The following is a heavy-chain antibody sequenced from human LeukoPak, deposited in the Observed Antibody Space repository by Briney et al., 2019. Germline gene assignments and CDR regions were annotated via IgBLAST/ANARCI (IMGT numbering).Heavy chain of an antibody. CDR3: ARVGSSGWYVHPTLDY. CDR2: INPSNGDT. V-gene: IGHV1-2*02. J-gene: IGHJ4*02. Sequence: ASVKVSCKASGYTFSGYYIHWVRQAPGHGREWMAWINPSNGDTNYAQKCQGRVTMTRDTSISTAYMELTRLISDDTAVYYCARVGSSGWYVHPTLDYWGQGTLGTVSS. CDR1: GYTFSGYY. D-gene: IGHD6-19*01.